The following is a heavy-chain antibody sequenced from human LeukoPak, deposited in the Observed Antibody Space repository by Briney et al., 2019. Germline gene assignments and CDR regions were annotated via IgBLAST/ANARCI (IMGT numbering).Heavy chain of an antibody. CDR1: GGSISSGGYY. J-gene: IGHJ4*02. Sequence: PSETLSLTCTVSGGSISSGGYYWSWIRQHPGKGLEWIGYIYYSGSTYYNPSLKSRVTISVDTSKNQFSLKLSSVTAADTAVYYCARAAIGDYYDSSDSSAADWGRGTLVTVSS. V-gene: IGHV4-31*03. D-gene: IGHD3-22*01. CDR3: ARAAIGDYYDSSDSSAAD. CDR2: IYYSGST.